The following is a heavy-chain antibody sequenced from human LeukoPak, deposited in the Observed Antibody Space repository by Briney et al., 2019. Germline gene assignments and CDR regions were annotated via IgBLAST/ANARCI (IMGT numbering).Heavy chain of an antibody. Sequence: SETLSLTCTVSGGAISSYYWSWIRQPPGKGLEWIGYIYYSGSTNYNPSLKSRVTISVDTSKNQFSLKLSSVTAADTAVYYCARALGYCSSTSCYTGDYYYYYMDVWGKGTTVTVSS. CDR3: ARALGYCSSTSCYTGDYYYYYMDV. CDR2: IYYSGST. D-gene: IGHD2-2*02. V-gene: IGHV4-59*01. J-gene: IGHJ6*03. CDR1: GGAISSYY.